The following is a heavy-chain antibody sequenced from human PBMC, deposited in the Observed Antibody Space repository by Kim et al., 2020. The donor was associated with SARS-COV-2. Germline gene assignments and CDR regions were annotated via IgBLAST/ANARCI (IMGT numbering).Heavy chain of an antibody. D-gene: IGHD3-10*01. J-gene: IGHJ3*02. V-gene: IGHV5-51*01. CDR3: ASTYYYGSGNYDAFDI. CDR1: GYSFTSYW. CDR2: IYPGDSDT. Sequence: GESLKISCKGSGYSFTSYWIGWVRQMPGKGLEWMGIIYPGDSDTRYSPSFQGQVTISADKSISTAYLQWSSLKASDTAMYYCASTYYYGSGNYDAFDIWGQGTMVTVSS.